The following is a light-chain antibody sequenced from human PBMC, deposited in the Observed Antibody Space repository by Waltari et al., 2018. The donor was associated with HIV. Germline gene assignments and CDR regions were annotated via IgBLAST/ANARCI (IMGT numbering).Light chain of an antibody. CDR3: QQYDKGPWRT. J-gene: IGKJ1*01. Sequence: EIVMTQSPSTLSVSPGERATLCCRASQSASSNLAWYQQKPGQAPRLLIYGASTRDTGVPAKFRGSGSGTEFLLTISSLQSEDFAVDHCQQYDKGPWRTFGQGTKVDIK. CDR1: QSASSN. V-gene: IGKV3-15*01. CDR2: GAS.